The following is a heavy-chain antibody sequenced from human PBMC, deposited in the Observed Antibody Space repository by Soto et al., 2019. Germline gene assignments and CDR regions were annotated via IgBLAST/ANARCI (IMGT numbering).Heavy chain of an antibody. CDR3: ARHIVNYVHADYYGMDV. CDR1: GYTFTSYG. J-gene: IGHJ6*02. V-gene: IGHV1-18*04. Sequence: ASVKVSCKASGYTFTSYGISWVRQAPGQGLEWMGWISAYNGNTNYAQKLQGRVTMTTDTSTSTAYMELRSLRSDDTAVYYCARHIVNYVHADYYGMDVWGQGTTVTVSS. D-gene: IGHD1-7*01. CDR2: ISAYNGNT.